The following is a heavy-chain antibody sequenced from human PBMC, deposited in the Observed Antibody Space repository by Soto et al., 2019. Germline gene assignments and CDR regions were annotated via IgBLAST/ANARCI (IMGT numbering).Heavy chain of an antibody. J-gene: IGHJ6*02. CDR3: ARDRVAYYDILKHYYYYGMDV. CDR1: GYTFTSYD. Sequence: ASVKDSCKASGYTFTSYDINWVRQATGQGLEWMGWMNPNSGNTGYAQKFQGRVTMTRNTSISTAYMELSSLRSEDTAVYYCARDRVAYYDILKHYYYYGMDVWGQGTTVTVSS. D-gene: IGHD3-9*01. CDR2: MNPNSGNT. V-gene: IGHV1-8*01.